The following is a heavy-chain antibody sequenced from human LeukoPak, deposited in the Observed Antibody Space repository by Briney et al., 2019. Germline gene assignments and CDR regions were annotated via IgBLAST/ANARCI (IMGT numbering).Heavy chain of an antibody. J-gene: IGHJ5*02. Sequence: SETLSLTCTVSGGSISSYYWSWIRQPAGKGLEWIGRIYTSGSTNYNPSLKSRVTMSVDTSKNQFSLKLSSVTAADTAVYYCARTQVGSSSGSDDWFDPWGQETLVTVSS. D-gene: IGHD3-22*01. CDR2: IYTSGST. CDR3: ARTQVGSSSGSDDWFDP. CDR1: GGSISSYY. V-gene: IGHV4-4*07.